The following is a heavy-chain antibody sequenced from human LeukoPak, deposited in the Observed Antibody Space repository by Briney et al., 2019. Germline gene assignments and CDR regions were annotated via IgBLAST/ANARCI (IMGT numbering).Heavy chain of an antibody. J-gene: IGHJ4*02. V-gene: IGHV4-59*01. D-gene: IGHD3-10*02. CDR2: IYYSGST. Sequence: PSETLSLTCTVSGGSISSYYWSWIRQPPGKGLEWIGYIYYSGSTNYNPSLKSRVTISVDTSKNQFSLKLSSVTAADTAVYYCASFGDGRGHFDYWGQGTLVTVSS. CDR1: GGSISSYY. CDR3: ASFGDGRGHFDY.